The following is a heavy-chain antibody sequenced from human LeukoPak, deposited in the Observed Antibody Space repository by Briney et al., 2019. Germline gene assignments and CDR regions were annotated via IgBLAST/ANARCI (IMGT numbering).Heavy chain of an antibody. J-gene: IGHJ6*02. CDR1: GYTFTGYY. CDR2: INPNSGGT. V-gene: IGHV1-2*02. CDR3: ARGKQQRSHPNYGMDV. Sequence: GASVKVSCKASGYTFTGYYMHWVRQAPGQGLEWMGWINPNSGGTNYAQKFQGRVTMTRDTSISTAYMELSRLRSDDTAVYYCARGKQQRSHPNYGMDVWGQGTTVTVSS. D-gene: IGHD6-13*01.